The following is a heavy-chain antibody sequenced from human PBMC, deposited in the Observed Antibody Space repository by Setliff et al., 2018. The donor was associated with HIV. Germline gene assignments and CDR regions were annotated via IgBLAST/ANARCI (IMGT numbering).Heavy chain of an antibody. CDR3: ARDYYDSSGYIFFPGLPDY. J-gene: IGHJ4*02. CDR1: GYTFTSYY. CDR2: INPKSDGT. V-gene: IGHV1-2*02. Sequence: ASVKVSCKASGYTFTSYYIHWVRQAPGQGLEWMGWINPKSDGTNYAQKFQGRVTMTRDTSISTAYMELSRLRSDDTAVYYCARDYYDSSGYIFFPGLPDYWGQVTLVTVSS. D-gene: IGHD3-22*01.